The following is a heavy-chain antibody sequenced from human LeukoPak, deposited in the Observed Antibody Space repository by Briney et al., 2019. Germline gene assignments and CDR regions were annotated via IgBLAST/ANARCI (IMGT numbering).Heavy chain of an antibody. CDR2: ISAYNGNA. V-gene: IGHV1-18*01. Sequence: ASVKVSCKAPGYTFTSYGISWVRQAPGQGLEWMGWISAYNGNANYAQKLQGRVTMTTDTSTSTAYMELRSLRSDDTAVYYCARDPNYDILTGLDYWGQGTLVTVSS. D-gene: IGHD3-9*01. J-gene: IGHJ4*02. CDR1: GYTFTSYG. CDR3: ARDPNYDILTGLDY.